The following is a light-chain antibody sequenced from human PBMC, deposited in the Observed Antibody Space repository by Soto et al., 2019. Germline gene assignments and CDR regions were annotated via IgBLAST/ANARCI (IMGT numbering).Light chain of an antibody. CDR2: KAS. J-gene: IGKJ1*01. CDR3: QHYNSYSGT. V-gene: IGKV1-5*03. CDR1: QTISSW. Sequence: DIQMTQSPSTLSGSVGDRVTITCRASQTISSWLAWYQQKPGKAPKLLIYKASTLKSGVPSRFSGSGSGTEFTLTIRSLQPDDFATYYCQHYNSYSGTCGQGTKVDIK.